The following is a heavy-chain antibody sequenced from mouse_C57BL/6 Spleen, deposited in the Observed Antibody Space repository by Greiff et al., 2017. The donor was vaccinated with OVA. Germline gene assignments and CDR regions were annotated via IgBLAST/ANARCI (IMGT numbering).Heavy chain of an antibody. V-gene: IGHV14-2*01. Sequence: VQLQPSGAELVKPGASVKLSCTASGFNIKDYYMHWVKQRTEQGLEWIGRIDPEDGETKYAPKFPGKATITADTASNTAYLQLSSLTSEDTAVYYCAIYYYGSSYAMDYWGQGTSVTVSS. D-gene: IGHD1-1*01. CDR1: GFNIKDYY. J-gene: IGHJ4*01. CDR2: IDPEDGET. CDR3: AIYYYGSSYAMDY.